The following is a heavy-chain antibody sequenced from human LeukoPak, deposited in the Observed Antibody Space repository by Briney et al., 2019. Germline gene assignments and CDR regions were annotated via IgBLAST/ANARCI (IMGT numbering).Heavy chain of an antibody. CDR1: GYSFTNYW. CDR2: IYPSDSDT. Sequence: GESLKISCKGSGYSFTNYWIGWVRQMPGKGLEWMGIIYPSDSDTKYSPSFQGQVTVSADKSISTAYLQWSSLKASDTAMYYCARLGVEIAVAGTDGMDVWGQGTTVTVSS. J-gene: IGHJ6*02. D-gene: IGHD6-19*01. V-gene: IGHV5-51*01. CDR3: ARLGVEIAVAGTDGMDV.